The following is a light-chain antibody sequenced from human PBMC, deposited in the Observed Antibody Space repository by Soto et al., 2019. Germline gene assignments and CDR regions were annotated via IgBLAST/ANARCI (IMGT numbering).Light chain of an antibody. J-gene: IGKJ2*01. Sequence: AMTQSPLSLAVTPGEPASLSCRSSQTLLHSNGYTYLDWYLQKPGQSPQLLIYLGSNRASGVPDRFSGSGSGTDFTLKISRVEAEDVEIFYCMQGLRPMYTFGQGTKLEIK. V-gene: IGKV2-28*01. CDR2: LGS. CDR3: MQGLRPMYT. CDR1: QTLLHSNGYTY.